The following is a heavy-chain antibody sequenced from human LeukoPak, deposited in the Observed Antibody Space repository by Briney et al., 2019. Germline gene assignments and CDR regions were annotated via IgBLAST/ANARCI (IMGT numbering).Heavy chain of an antibody. D-gene: IGHD1-1*01. CDR2: ISSSGSTI. CDR3: ASSPGYPWSPFDY. V-gene: IGHV3-11*01. J-gene: IGHJ4*02. CDR1: GFTFSDYY. Sequence: SGGSLRLSCAASGFTFSDYYMSWIRQAPGKGLEWVSYISSSGSTIYYADSVKGRFTISRDNAKNSLYLQMNSLRAEDTAVYYCASSPGYPWSPFDYWGQGTLVTVSS.